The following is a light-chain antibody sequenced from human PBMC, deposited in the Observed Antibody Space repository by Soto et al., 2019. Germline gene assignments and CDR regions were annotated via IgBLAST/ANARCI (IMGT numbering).Light chain of an antibody. CDR1: QSISSS. CDR3: QQRSDWPWT. V-gene: IGKV3-11*01. J-gene: IGKJ1*01. Sequence: EIVMTPSPATLSVSPGERATLSCRASQSISSSLAWYQQKPGQAPRLLVYDVSNRATGTPARFSGGGSGTDFTLTISNLEPEDFAVYYCQQRSDWPWTFGQGTKVDIK. CDR2: DVS.